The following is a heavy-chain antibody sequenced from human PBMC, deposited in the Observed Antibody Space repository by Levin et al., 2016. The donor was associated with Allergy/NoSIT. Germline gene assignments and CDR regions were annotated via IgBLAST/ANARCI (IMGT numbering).Heavy chain of an antibody. D-gene: IGHD3-10*01. CDR2: IYSGGRT. Sequence: ETLSLTCAASGVSVSTNYMSWVRQAPGKGLEWVSVIYSGGRTYYGDSVKGRFTITRDNSENTVYLQMNSLRVDDTAVYYCARASYGSGSQRIGMDVWGQGTTVTVSS. CDR3: ARASYGSGSQRIGMDV. V-gene: IGHV3-66*01. J-gene: IGHJ6*02. CDR1: GVSVSTNY.